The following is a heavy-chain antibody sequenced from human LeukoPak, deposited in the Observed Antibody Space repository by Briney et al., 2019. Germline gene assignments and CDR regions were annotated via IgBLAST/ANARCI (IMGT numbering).Heavy chain of an antibody. CDR1: GYTFTDYY. D-gene: IGHD6-6*01. J-gene: IGHJ4*02. CDR2: INPNSGGA. CDR3: ARARWQLVPYFDS. Sequence: ASVKVSCKASGYTFTDYYMHWVRQAPGQGLEWMGWINPNSGGANFAQKFQGRVAMTRDTSISTAYLELGSLRSDDTAVYFCARARWQLVPYFDSWGQGTLVTVSS. V-gene: IGHV1-2*02.